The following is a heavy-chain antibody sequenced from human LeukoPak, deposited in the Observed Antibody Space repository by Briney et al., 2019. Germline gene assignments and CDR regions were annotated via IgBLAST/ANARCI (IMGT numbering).Heavy chain of an antibody. CDR1: GGTFSSYA. V-gene: IGHV1-69*01. CDR3: HGSFLVVVAATSEYYFDY. CDR2: IIPIFGTA. D-gene: IGHD2-15*01. Sequence: SVTVSCTASGGTFSSYAISWVRQAPGQGLEWMGGIIPIFGTANYAQKFQGRVTITADESTSTAYMELSSLRSEDTAVYYCHGSFLVVVAATSEYYFDYWGQGTLVTVSS. J-gene: IGHJ4*02.